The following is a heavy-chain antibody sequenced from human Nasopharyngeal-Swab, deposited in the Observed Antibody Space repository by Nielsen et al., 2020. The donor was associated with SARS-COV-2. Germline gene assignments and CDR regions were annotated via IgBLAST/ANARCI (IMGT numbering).Heavy chain of an antibody. V-gene: IGHV1-3*01. Sequence: WVRHAAGQRLEWMGCINAGNGKTKYSQKFQGRVTITRDTSSSTAYMELSSLRSEDTAVYYCARGRGEYSSSWPFDYWGQGTLVTVSS. D-gene: IGHD6-13*01. J-gene: IGHJ4*02. CDR3: ARGRGEYSSSWPFDY. CDR2: INAGNGKT.